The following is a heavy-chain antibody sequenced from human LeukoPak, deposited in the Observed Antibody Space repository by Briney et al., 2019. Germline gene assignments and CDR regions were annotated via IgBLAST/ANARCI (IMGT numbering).Heavy chain of an antibody. CDR3: ARNNGMNV. V-gene: IGHV3-7*03. J-gene: IGHJ6*02. Sequence: GSLRLSCAASGFTLSNHWMTWVRQVPGRGPEWVANVNRDGSETYYLDSVKGRFTISKDNAKNSLYLQMNSLRAEDTALYHCARNNGMNVWGQGTTVIVSS. CDR1: GFTLSNHW. CDR2: VNRDGSET.